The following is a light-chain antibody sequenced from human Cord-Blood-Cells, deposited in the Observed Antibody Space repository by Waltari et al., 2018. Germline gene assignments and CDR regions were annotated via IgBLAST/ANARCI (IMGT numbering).Light chain of an antibody. CDR2: LEGSGSY. CDR1: SGTSAYF. J-gene: IGLJ3*02. CDR3: ETWDSNTRV. Sequence: VLLPPSSTLPSLASPVNLTATLSSGTSAYFTHWLHQNPGKAPRCLMKLEGSGSYNKGSGVPDRFSGSSSGADRYLTISNLQSEDEADYYCETWDSNTRVFGGGTKLTVL. V-gene: IGLV4-60*03.